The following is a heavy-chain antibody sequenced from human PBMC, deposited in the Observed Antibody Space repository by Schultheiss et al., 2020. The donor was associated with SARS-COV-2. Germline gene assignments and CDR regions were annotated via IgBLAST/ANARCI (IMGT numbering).Heavy chain of an antibody. D-gene: IGHD5-18*01. Sequence: SETLSLTCAVYGGSFSGYYWSWIRQPPGKGLEWIGEINHSGSTNYNPSLKSRVTISVDTSKNQLSLKLSSVTAADTAVYYCARDQEATAMGDYWGQGTLVTVSS. CDR2: INHSGST. J-gene: IGHJ4*02. CDR1: GGSFSGYY. CDR3: ARDQEATAMGDY. V-gene: IGHV4-34*01.